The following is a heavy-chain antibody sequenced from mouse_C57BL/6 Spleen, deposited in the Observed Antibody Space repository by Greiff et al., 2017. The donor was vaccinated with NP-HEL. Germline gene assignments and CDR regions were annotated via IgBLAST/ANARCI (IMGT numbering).Heavy chain of an antibody. J-gene: IGHJ4*01. CDR2: IHPNSGST. Sequence: QVQLQQSGAELVKPGASVKLSCKASGYTFTSYWMHWVKQRPGQGLEWIGMIHPNSGSTNYNEKFKSKATLTVDKSSSTAYMQLSSLTSEDSAVYYCARGHYYGSSWDAMDYWGQGTSVTVSS. CDR1: GYTFTSYW. D-gene: IGHD1-1*01. V-gene: IGHV1-64*01. CDR3: ARGHYYGSSWDAMDY.